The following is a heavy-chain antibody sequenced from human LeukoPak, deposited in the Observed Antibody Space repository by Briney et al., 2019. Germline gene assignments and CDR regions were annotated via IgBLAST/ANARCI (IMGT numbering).Heavy chain of an antibody. CDR1: GYIFTSYW. V-gene: IGHV5-51*01. Sequence: MSGASLKISCKGSGYIFTSYWIGWVRQLPGKGLEWMGIIYPGDSDTRYSPSFQGQVTISADKSISTGYLQWSSLKASDTAMYYCARLESEMATIRVYYFDYWGQGTLVTVSS. CDR3: ARLESEMATIRVYYFDY. J-gene: IGHJ4*02. D-gene: IGHD5-24*01. CDR2: IYPGDSDT.